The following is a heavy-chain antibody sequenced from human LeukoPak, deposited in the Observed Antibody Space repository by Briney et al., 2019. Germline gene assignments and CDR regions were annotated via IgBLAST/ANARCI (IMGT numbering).Heavy chain of an antibody. CDR1: GGSFSGYY. J-gene: IGHJ3*02. V-gene: IGHV4-34*01. D-gene: IGHD2/OR15-2a*01. Sequence: SETLSLTCAVYGGSFSGYYWSWIRQPPGKGLEWTGEMNHSGSTNYNPSLKSRVTISVDTSKNQFSLKLSSVTAADTAVYYCAREASNDAFDIWGQGTMVTVSS. CDR3: AREASNDAFDI. CDR2: MNHSGST.